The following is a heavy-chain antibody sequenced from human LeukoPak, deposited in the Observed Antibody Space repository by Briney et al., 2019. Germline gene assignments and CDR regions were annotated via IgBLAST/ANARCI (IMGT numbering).Heavy chain of an antibody. Sequence: KPSETLSLTCSVSGDSLCSYYWTWIRQSPGKGLEWFGYIYYGGSTNYSPSLKSRVSISVDTSNNQFSLQLRSVSAADTAIYYCARGRARDGSYPWFDYWGQGTLVTVSS. D-gene: IGHD3-16*02. V-gene: IGHV4-59*01. J-gene: IGHJ5*01. CDR1: GDSLCSYY. CDR3: ARGRARDGSYPWFDY. CDR2: IYYGGST.